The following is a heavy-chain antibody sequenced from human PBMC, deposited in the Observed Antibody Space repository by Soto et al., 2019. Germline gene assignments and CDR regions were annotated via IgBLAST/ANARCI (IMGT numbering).Heavy chain of an antibody. CDR2: IIPILGIA. CDR3: ARAGMGVATRAGWFDP. V-gene: IGHV1-69*02. D-gene: IGHD5-12*01. CDR1: GGTFSSYT. J-gene: IGHJ5*02. Sequence: QVQLVQSGAEVKKPGSSVKVSCKASGGTFSSYTIIWVRQAPGQGLEWMGRIIPILGIANYAQKFQGRVTITADKSTSTAYMELSSLRSEDTAVYYCARAGMGVATRAGWFDPWGQGTLVTVSS.